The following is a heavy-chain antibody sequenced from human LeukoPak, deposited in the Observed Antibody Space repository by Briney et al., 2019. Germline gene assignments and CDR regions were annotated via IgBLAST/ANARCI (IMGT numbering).Heavy chain of an antibody. CDR1: GGSISSYY. V-gene: IGHV4-59*01. D-gene: IGHD1-26*01. CDR2: IYYSGST. J-gene: IGHJ4*02. Sequence: SETLSLTCTVSGGSISSYYWSWIRQPPGKGLEWIGYIYYSGSTNYNPSLKSRVTISEDSSKSQSSLKLTSVTAADTAVYYCARGVAGSGSTPKYWGQGTLVTVSS. CDR3: ARGVAGSGSTPKY.